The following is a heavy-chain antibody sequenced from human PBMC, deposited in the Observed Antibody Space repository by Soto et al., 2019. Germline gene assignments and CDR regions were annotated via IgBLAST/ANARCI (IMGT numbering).Heavy chain of an antibody. V-gene: IGHV3-33*01. Sequence: PGGSLRLSCVGSGFSFSSFGMHWVRQTPGKGLEWVSFIWYDGSNKYYEDSVKGRFSISRDNSKNTVYLQMNSLRAEDTAIYYCARGASVMAGSLDYWGQGSPVTVSS. J-gene: IGHJ4*01. D-gene: IGHD6-19*01. CDR3: ARGASVMAGSLDY. CDR1: GFSFSSFG. CDR2: IWYDGSNK.